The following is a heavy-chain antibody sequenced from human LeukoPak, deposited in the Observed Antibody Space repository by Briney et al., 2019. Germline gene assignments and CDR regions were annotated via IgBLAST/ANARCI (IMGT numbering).Heavy chain of an antibody. CDR1: GGSISSYY. CDR2: IYYSGST. J-gene: IGHJ4*02. V-gene: IGHV4-59*08. CDR3: ATIAGSSSF. Sequence: SETLSLTCTVSGGSISSYYWTWIRQPPGKGLEWIGYIYYSGSTNYNPSLKSRLTISVDTSNNQFSLKLSSVTAADTAVYYCATIAGSSSFWGQGTLVTVSS. D-gene: IGHD6-6*01.